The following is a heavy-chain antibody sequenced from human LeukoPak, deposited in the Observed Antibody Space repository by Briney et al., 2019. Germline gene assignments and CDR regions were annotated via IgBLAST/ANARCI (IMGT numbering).Heavy chain of an antibody. CDR2: IYYSGST. V-gene: IGHV4-39*07. J-gene: IGHJ6*02. D-gene: IGHD5-12*01. Sequence: SETLSLTCTVSGGSISSSSYYWGWIRQPPGKGLEWIGSIYYSGSTNYNPSLESRVSISVDTAKNQFSLRLSSVTVADTAVYYCTRGKRGYEFSSARTEFFEYGMDVWGPGTTVIVSS. CDR1: GGSISSSSYY. CDR3: TRGKRGYEFSSARTEFFEYGMDV.